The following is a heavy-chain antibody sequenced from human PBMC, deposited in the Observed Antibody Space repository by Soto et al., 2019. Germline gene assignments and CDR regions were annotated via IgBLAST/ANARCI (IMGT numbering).Heavy chain of an antibody. J-gene: IGHJ6*02. CDR1: GFTFSSYS. V-gene: IGHV3-23*01. Sequence: EVQLLESGGGLVQPGGSLRLSCAAFGFTFSSYSMSWVRQAPGKGLEWVSAISGSGGSTYYADSVKGRFTISRDNSKNTLYLQMNSLRAEDTAVYYGAKGSGYYYYYGMDVWGQGTTVTVSS. CDR2: ISGSGGST. CDR3: AKGSGYYYYYGMDV.